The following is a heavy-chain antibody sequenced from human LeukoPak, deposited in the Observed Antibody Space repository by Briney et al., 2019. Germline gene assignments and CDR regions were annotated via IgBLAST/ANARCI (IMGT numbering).Heavy chain of an antibody. CDR1: GGSISSSSYY. V-gene: IGHV4-39*01. Sequence: SETLSLTCTVSGGSISSSSYYWGWIRQPPGKGLEWIGSIYYSGSTYYNPSLKSRVTISVDTSKNQFSLKLSSVTAADTAVYYSARISSGYSLPYFQHWGQGTLVTVSS. CDR3: ARISSGYSLPYFQH. CDR2: IYYSGST. J-gene: IGHJ1*01. D-gene: IGHD3-22*01.